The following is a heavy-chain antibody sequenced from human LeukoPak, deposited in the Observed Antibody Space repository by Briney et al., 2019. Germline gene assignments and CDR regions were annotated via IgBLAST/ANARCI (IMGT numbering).Heavy chain of an antibody. CDR2: ISGSGGST. V-gene: IGHV3-23*01. D-gene: IGHD3-10*01. Sequence: PGGSLRLSCAASGFTFSIYAMSWVRQAPGKGLEWVSGISGSGGSTYYADSVKGRFTISRDNSKNTLYLQMNSLRAEDTAIFYCATNYYGSGSPADAFDIWGQGTEVTVSS. J-gene: IGHJ3*02. CDR3: ATNYYGSGSPADAFDI. CDR1: GFTFSIYA.